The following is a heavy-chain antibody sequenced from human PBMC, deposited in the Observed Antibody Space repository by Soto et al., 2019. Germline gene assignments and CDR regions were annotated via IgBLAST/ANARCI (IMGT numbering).Heavy chain of an antibody. CDR3: ASDGSGH. CDR2: IYTGGGT. CDR1: GLTVSTNP. J-gene: IGHJ4*02. V-gene: IGHV3-66*01. Sequence: EVQLVESGGGLVQPGGSLRLSCAASGLTVSTNPMSWVRQAPGKGLEWVSVIYTGGGTHYADSVKGRFTISRDNSKNTVNIKMNSLRPEDKAVYYCASDGSGHWGQGTLVTVSS.